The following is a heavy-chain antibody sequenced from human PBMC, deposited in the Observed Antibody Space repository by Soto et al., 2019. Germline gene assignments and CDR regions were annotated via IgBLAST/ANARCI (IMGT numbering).Heavy chain of an antibody. CDR1: GFTVSSNY. CDR3: ARVGHQLLPNEIDY. V-gene: IGHV3-66*01. D-gene: IGHD2-2*01. CDR2: IYSGGST. J-gene: IGHJ4*02. Sequence: LRLSCAASGFTVSSNYMSWVRQAPGKGLEWVSVIYSGGSTYYADSVKGRFTISRDNSKNTLYLQMNSLRAEDTAVYYCARVGHQLLPNEIDYWGQGTLVTVSS.